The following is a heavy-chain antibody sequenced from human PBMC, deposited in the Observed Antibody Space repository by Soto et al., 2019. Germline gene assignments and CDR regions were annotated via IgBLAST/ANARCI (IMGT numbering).Heavy chain of an antibody. CDR1: GFTFSSYA. CDR2: ISNNGDTA. V-gene: IGHV3-23*01. J-gene: IGHJ4*02. D-gene: IGHD3-16*02. Sequence: EVQLLESGGGLVQPGGSLTLSCATSGFTFSSYAMVWVRQAAEKGLEWVASISNNGDTAYYADSVKGRFTISRGNSEHRLYLQMNGLRADDTALYFCAKSRVFIGAIVTLLDSWGQGPQVTVSS. CDR3: AKSRVFIGAIVTLLDS.